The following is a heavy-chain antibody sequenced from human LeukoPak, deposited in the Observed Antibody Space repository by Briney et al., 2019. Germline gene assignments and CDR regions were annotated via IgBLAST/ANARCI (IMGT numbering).Heavy chain of an antibody. V-gene: IGHV1-18*01. CDR3: ASSLRYYYYYMDV. Sequence: ASVKVSCKASGYTFTSYAISWVRQAPGQGLEWMGWISAYNGNTNYAQKLQGRVTMTTDTSTSTAYMELRSLRSDDTAVYYCASSLRYYYYYMDVWGKGTTVTVSS. CDR2: ISAYNGNT. J-gene: IGHJ6*03. CDR1: GYTFTSYA.